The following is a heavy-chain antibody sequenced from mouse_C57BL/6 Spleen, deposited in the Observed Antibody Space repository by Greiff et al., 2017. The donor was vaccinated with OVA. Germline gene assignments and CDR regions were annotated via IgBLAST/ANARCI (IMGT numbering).Heavy chain of an antibody. J-gene: IGHJ3*01. Sequence: VQLQQSVAELVRPGASVKLSCTASGFNITNTYMPWVKQRPEQGLEWIGRIDPANGNTKYAPKFQGKATLTADTSSNTAYLQLSSLTSEDTAIYFCAREDYCGSSFPFAYWGQGTLVTVSA. D-gene: IGHD1-1*01. V-gene: IGHV14-3*01. CDR2: IDPANGNT. CDR1: GFNITNTY. CDR3: AREDYCGSSFPFAY.